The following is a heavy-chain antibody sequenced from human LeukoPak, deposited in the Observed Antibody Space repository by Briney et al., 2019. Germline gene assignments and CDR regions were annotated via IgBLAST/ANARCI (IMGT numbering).Heavy chain of an antibody. CDR3: ARNRELGMLDY. J-gene: IGHJ4*02. D-gene: IGHD7-27*01. Sequence: SVKVSCKASGGTFSSYAISWARQAPGQGLEWMGGIIPIFGTANYAQKFQGRVTITADESTSTAYMEPSSLRSEDTAVYYCARNRELGMLDYWGQGTLVTVSS. CDR2: IIPIFGTA. CDR1: GGTFSSYA. V-gene: IGHV1-69*01.